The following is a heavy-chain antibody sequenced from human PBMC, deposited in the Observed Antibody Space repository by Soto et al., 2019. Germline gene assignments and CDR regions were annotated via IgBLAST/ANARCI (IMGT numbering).Heavy chain of an antibody. V-gene: IGHV3-23*01. CDR2: ISGSGGST. Sequence: GGSLRLSCAASGFTFSSYAMSWVRQAPGKGLEWVSAISGSGGSTYYADSVKGRFTISRDNSKNTLYLQMNSLRAEDTAVYYCVTETIDYYGSFDYWGQGTLVTVSS. CDR3: VTETIDYYGSFDY. J-gene: IGHJ4*02. D-gene: IGHD3-10*01. CDR1: GFTFSSYA.